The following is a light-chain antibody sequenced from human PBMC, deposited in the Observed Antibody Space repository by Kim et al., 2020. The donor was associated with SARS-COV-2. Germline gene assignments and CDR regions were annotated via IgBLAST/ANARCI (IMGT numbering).Light chain of an antibody. J-gene: IGLJ1*01. CDR3: CSYAGSSTLYV. CDR1: SSDVGSYNL. V-gene: IGLV2-23*02. Sequence: QSALTQPASVSGSPGQSITISCTGTSSDVGSYNLVSWYQQHPDKAPKMMIYEVTKRPSGVSNRFSGSKSGNTASLTISGLQAEDEAAYYCCSYAGSSTLYVFGTGTKVTVL. CDR2: EVT.